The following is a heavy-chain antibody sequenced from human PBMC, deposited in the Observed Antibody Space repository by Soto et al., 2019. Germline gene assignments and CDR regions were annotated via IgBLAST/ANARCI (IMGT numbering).Heavy chain of an antibody. Sequence: PGGSLRLSCAASGFTFSSYAMSWVRQAPGKGLEWVSAISGSGGSTYYADSVKGRFTISRDNSKNTLYLQTNSLRAEDTAVYYCAKNKEIAVAVIDGMDVWGQGTTVTVSS. D-gene: IGHD6-19*01. CDR3: AKNKEIAVAVIDGMDV. CDR2: ISGSGGST. V-gene: IGHV3-23*01. J-gene: IGHJ6*02. CDR1: GFTFSSYA.